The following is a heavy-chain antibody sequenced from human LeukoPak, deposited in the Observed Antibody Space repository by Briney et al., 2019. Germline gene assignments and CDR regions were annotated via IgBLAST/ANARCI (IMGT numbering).Heavy chain of an antibody. CDR1: GFTFEDYA. CDR3: AKALTYYYDSSGYFAFDI. Sequence: GRSLRLSCAASGFTFEDYAMHWVRQAPGKGLEWLSGISWNSGSIGYADSVKGRFTISRDNAKNSLYLQMNSLRAEDTALYYCAKALTYYYDSSGYFAFDIWGQGTMVTVSS. D-gene: IGHD3-22*01. CDR2: ISWNSGSI. J-gene: IGHJ3*02. V-gene: IGHV3-9*01.